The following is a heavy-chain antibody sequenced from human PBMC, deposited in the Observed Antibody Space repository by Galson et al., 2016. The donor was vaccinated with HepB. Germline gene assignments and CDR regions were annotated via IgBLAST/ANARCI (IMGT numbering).Heavy chain of an antibody. CDR1: GFIFSAYG. Sequence: SLRLSCAASGFIFSAYGMHWVRQAPGKGLEWLALIWYDGTKKYYADSVKGRFTISRDNSKNTLYLQMNSLRAEDTAVYYCARELTYYYGSGPDWFDPWGQGTLVIVSS. CDR3: ARELTYYYGSGPDWFDP. J-gene: IGHJ5*02. CDR2: IWYDGTKK. V-gene: IGHV3-33*01. D-gene: IGHD3-10*01.